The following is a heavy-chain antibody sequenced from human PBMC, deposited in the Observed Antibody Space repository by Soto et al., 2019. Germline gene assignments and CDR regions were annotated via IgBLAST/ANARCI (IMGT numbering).Heavy chain of an antibody. V-gene: IGHV3-30-3*01. CDR1: GFTFSNYA. CDR3: ARAGCDGGTCYTLVGLRYGMDV. D-gene: IGHD2-15*01. J-gene: IGHJ6*02. CDR2: ISYDGNNK. Sequence: QVQLVESGGGVVQPGRSLRLSCAASGFTFSNYAMYWVRQAPGKGLEWVAVISYDGNNKYYADSVKGRFTISRDNSKHPLYLQMTSLRAEETAVYYCARAGCDGGTCYTLVGLRYGMDVWGQGTTVTVSS.